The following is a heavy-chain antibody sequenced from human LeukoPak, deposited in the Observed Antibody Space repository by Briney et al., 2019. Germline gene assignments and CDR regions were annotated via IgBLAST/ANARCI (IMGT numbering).Heavy chain of an antibody. Sequence: PGGSLRLSCAASGFTFSNYGMHWVRQAPGKGLEWVAVISYDGSNKYYADSVKGRFTISRDNSKNTVYLQMNSLRAEDTAVYYCASKARLWGQGTLVTVSS. J-gene: IGHJ4*01. D-gene: IGHD6-25*01. CDR1: GFTFSNYG. CDR2: ISYDGSNK. CDR3: ASKARL. V-gene: IGHV3-33*05.